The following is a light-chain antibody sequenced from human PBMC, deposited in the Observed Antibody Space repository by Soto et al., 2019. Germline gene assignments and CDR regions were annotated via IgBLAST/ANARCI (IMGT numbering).Light chain of an antibody. Sequence: QSALTQPASVSGSPGQSITISCTGTSSDVGSYNFVSWYQQHPDKAPKLMIYEGSKRPSGVSNRFSGSKSGNTASLTVSGLQAEDEDAYYCCSCAGCAPVFGGGT. CDR3: CSCAGCAPV. J-gene: IGLJ2*01. CDR2: EGS. V-gene: IGLV2-23*01. CDR1: SSDVGSYNF.